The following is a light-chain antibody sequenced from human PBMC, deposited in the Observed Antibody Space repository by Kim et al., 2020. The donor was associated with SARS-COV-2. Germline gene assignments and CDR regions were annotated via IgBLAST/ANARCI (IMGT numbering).Light chain of an antibody. CDR3: QQSFNSPCT. CDR1: QSINRN. V-gene: IGKV1-39*01. CDR2: AAS. Sequence: DIQMTQSPASLSVSIGDRVIITCRASQSINRNLNWYQHKPGKAPKLLISAASRLQSGVPSRFSGSGSGTDFTLAISSLQREDFAVYYCQQSFNSPCTFGQGPKLEI. J-gene: IGKJ2*02.